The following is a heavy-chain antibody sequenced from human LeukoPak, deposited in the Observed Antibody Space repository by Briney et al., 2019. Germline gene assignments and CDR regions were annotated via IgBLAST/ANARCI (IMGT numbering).Heavy chain of an antibody. D-gene: IGHD2-15*01. CDR2: IYPGDSDT. Sequence: GDSLKISCKGSGYSFISYWIGWVRQMPGKGLEWMRIIYPGDSDTRYSPSFQGQVTISADKSISTAYLQWSSLKASDTAMYYCARQRYCSSGSCRGMDVWGQGTTVTVSS. CDR1: GYSFISYW. J-gene: IGHJ6*02. CDR3: ARQRYCSSGSCRGMDV. V-gene: IGHV5-51*01.